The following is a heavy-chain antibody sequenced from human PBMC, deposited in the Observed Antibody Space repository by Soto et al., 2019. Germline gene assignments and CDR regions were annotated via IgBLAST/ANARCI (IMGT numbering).Heavy chain of an antibody. CDR2: IGASGDIT. Sequence: PGVSLRLSCAASGFSFTNFAMSWVRQAPGKGLEWVAGIGASGDITWYADSVKGRLSISRDNSKNTLYLQLNSLRFEDTAVYYCANDDVTDRAADYFDYWGPRT. J-gene: IGHJ4*02. V-gene: IGHV3-23*01. D-gene: IGHD2-15*01. CDR3: ANDDVTDRAADYFDY. CDR1: GFSFTNFA.